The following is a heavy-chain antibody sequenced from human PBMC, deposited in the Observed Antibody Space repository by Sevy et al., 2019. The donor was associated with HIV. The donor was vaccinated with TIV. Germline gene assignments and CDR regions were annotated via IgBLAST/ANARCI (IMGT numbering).Heavy chain of an antibody. D-gene: IGHD5-12*01. J-gene: IGHJ4*02. CDR3: ARGAGYSGYANYFDY. V-gene: IGHV4-34*01. Sequence: SETLSLTCAVYGGSLSGYDWSWIRQPPGKGLEWIGEINHSGSANYNPPLKSRVTISVDTSKNQFSLKLSSVTAADTAVYYCARGAGYSGYANYFDYWGQGTLVTVSS. CDR1: GGSLSGYD. CDR2: INHSGSA.